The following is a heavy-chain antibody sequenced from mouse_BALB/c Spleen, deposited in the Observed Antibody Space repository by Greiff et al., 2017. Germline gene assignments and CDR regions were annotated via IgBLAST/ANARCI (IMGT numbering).Heavy chain of an antibody. D-gene: IGHD1-1*01. Sequence: QVQLQQSGAELMKPGASVKISCKATGYTFSSYWIEWVKQRPGHGLEWIGEILPGSGSTNYNEKFKGKATFTAVTSSNTAYMQLSSLTSEDSAVYYCARQRDYYGSSSYWYFDVWGAGTTVTVSS. CDR2: ILPGSGST. V-gene: IGHV1-9*01. CDR3: ARQRDYYGSSSYWYFDV. CDR1: GYTFSSYW. J-gene: IGHJ1*01.